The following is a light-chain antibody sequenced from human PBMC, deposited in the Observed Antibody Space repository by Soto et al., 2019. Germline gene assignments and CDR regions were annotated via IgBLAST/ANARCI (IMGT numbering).Light chain of an antibody. Sequence: DIVITQSPATLSVSPGERATLSCRASQSVATNLAWYQQKPGQAPRLLIFGASARAAGVPARFSGSASGTEFTLTISSLQSEDFAVYYCQQYNNWPPWTFGQGTKVDIK. V-gene: IGKV3-15*01. J-gene: IGKJ1*01. CDR1: QSVATN. CDR2: GAS. CDR3: QQYNNWPPWT.